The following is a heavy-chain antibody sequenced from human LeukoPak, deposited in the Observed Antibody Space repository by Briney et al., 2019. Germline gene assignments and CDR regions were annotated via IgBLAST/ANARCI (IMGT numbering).Heavy chain of an antibody. D-gene: IGHD1-7*01. CDR3: ARVRRLELLSFDY. CDR1: GGSISSYY. Sequence: PSETLSLTCTVSGGSISSYYWSWIRQPPGKGLEWIGYIYYSGSTNYNPSLKSRVTISVDTSKNQFSLELSSVTAADTAVYYCARVRRLELLSFDYWGQGTLVTVSS. J-gene: IGHJ4*02. CDR2: IYYSGST. V-gene: IGHV4-59*01.